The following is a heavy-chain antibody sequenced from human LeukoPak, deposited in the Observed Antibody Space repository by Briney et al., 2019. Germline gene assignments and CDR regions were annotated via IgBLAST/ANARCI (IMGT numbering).Heavy chain of an antibody. CDR1: GYTFTSHG. V-gene: IGHV1-18*01. CDR3: ARDPSYGSGSYSYYYYYYMDV. D-gene: IGHD3-10*01. J-gene: IGHJ6*03. CDR2: ISTYNGNT. Sequence: ASVKVSCTASGYTFTSHGISWVRQAPGQGLEWMGWISTYNGNTNYAQKFQGRVTMTRDTSISTAYMELSRLRSDDTAVYYCARDPSYGSGSYSYYYYYYMDVWGKGTTVTISS.